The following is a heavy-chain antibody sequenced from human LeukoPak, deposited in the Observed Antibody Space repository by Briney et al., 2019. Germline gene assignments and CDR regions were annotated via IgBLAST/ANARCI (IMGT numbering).Heavy chain of an antibody. V-gene: IGHV3-7*01. D-gene: IGHD3-10*01. CDR1: GFTFSRYS. Sequence: PGGSLRLSCAASGFTFSRYSMTWVRQAPGRGLEWVASINQHGSQIHYVDSVKGRFTISRDNAKNSLYLEMSSLRAEDTAEYYCARPFGEVTIYDYWGQGTLVTVSS. J-gene: IGHJ4*02. CDR3: ARPFGEVTIYDY. CDR2: INQHGSQI.